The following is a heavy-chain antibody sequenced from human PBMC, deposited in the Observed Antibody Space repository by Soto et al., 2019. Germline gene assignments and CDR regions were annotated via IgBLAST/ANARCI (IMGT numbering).Heavy chain of an antibody. D-gene: IGHD5-12*01. CDR3: ARGKWLRFDYYGMDV. Sequence: ASVKVSCKASGYSFTSYGISWVRQAPGQGLEWMGWINPNSGGTNYAQKFQGWVTMTRDTSISTAYMELSRLRSDDTAVYYCARGKWLRFDYYGMDVWGQGTTVTVSS. J-gene: IGHJ6*02. CDR1: GYSFTSYG. CDR2: INPNSGGT. V-gene: IGHV1-2*04.